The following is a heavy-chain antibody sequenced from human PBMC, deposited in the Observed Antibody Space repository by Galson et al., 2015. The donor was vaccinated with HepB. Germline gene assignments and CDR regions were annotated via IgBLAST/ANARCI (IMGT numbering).Heavy chain of an antibody. CDR3: ARQSGYYVEYFGY. Sequence: QSGAEVKKPGESLKISCKGSGYSFPTYWIAWVRQMPGKGLEWMGVIYPGDSRATYSPSLQGQVTISADKSISTAYLQWSSLKASDTAMYYCARQSGYYVEYFGYWGQGTLVTVSS. CDR1: GYSFPTYW. CDR2: IYPGDSRA. D-gene: IGHD3-22*01. V-gene: IGHV5-51*01. J-gene: IGHJ4*02.